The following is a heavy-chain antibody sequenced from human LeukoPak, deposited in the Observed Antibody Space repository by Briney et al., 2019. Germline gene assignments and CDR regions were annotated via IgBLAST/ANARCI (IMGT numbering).Heavy chain of an antibody. D-gene: IGHD1-26*01. CDR2: IKQDGSEK. J-gene: IGHJ2*01. V-gene: IGHV3-7*01. CDR3: ARDLPYSGSYYAWYFDL. CDR1: GFTFSSYW. Sequence: QPGGSLRLSCAASGFTFSSYWMSWVRQAPGKGLEWVASIKQDGSEKYYVDSVKGRFTISRDNAKNSLYLQMNSLRAEDTAVYYCARDLPYSGSYYAWYFDLWGRGTLVTVSS.